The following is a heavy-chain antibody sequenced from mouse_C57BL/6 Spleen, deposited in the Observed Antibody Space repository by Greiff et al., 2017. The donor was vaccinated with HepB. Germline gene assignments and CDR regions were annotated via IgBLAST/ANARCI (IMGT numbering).Heavy chain of an antibody. J-gene: IGHJ2*01. CDR1: GFNIKNTY. V-gene: IGHV14-3*01. Sequence: EVQLQQSVAELVRPGASVKLSCTASGFNIKNTYMHWVKQRPEQGLEWIGRIDPANGKTKYAPKFQGKATITADTSSNTAYLQLSSLTSEDTAIYYCLYGSSYPLYFDYWGQGTTLTVSS. CDR2: IDPANGKT. D-gene: IGHD1-1*01. CDR3: LYGSSYPLYFDY.